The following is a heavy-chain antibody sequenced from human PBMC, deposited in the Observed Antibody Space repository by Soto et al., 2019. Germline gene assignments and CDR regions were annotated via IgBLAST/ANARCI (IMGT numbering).Heavy chain of an antibody. CDR3: AKDEAKVGATIQEGLVDY. Sequence: GGSLRLSCAASGFTFSSYAMSWVRQAPGKGLEWVSAISGSGGSTYYADSVKGRFTISRDNSKNTLYLQMNSLRAEDTAVYYCAKDEAKVGATIQEGLVDYWGQGTLVTVSS. J-gene: IGHJ4*02. CDR2: ISGSGGST. D-gene: IGHD1-26*01. CDR1: GFTFSSYA. V-gene: IGHV3-23*01.